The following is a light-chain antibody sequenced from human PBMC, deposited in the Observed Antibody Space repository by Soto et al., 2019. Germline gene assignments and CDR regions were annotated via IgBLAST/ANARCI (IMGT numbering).Light chain of an antibody. CDR3: QQHTNWPLT. J-gene: IGKJ4*01. CDR1: QSVSSY. CDR2: DAS. V-gene: IGKV3-11*01. Sequence: ETVLTPSPATLSLSPGEGATLSCRASQSVSSYLAWYQQKPGQAPRLLIYDASNRATGIHARFSGSGSGTDFTLTISSLEPEDFAVYYCQQHTNWPLTFGGGTKVDIK.